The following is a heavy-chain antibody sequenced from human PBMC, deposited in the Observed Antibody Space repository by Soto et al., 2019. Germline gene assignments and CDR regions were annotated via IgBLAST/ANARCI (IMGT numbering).Heavy chain of an antibody. D-gene: IGHD4-17*01. V-gene: IGHV1-69*04. CDR2: ILHIVGTA. CDR1: GGTFSTSS. J-gene: IGHJ3*02. Sequence: QVQLVQSGAEVKKPGSSVKVSCKASGGTFSTSSINWVRQDPGQRPEWMGNILHIVGTADYAQKFQDRVTIPADKSTKAAYMERRSLFSEDTAVYYCARGHEYGGNSDAFDIWGQGTVVTVSS. CDR3: ARGHEYGGNSDAFDI.